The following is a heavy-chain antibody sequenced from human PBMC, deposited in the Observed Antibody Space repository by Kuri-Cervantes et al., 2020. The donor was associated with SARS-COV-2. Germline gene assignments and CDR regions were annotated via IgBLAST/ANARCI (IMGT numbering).Heavy chain of an antibody. CDR3: AIPMIVVVIVGGSGKPNWFDP. J-gene: IGHJ5*02. V-gene: IGHV3-64*01. CDR2: ISSNGGST. Sequence: GESLKISCAASGFTFSSYAMHWVRQAPGKGLEYVSAISSNGGSTYYANYVKGRFTISRDNSKNTLYLQMGSLRAEDMAVYYCAIPMIVVVIVGGSGKPNWFDPWGQGTLVTVSS. D-gene: IGHD3-22*01. CDR1: GFTFSSYA.